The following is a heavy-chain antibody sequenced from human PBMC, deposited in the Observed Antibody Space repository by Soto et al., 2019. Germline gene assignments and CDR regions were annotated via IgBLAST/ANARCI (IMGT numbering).Heavy chain of an antibody. D-gene: IGHD3-22*01. J-gene: IGHJ4*02. Sequence: GESLKISCKASGYVFANYWIAWVRQMPGKGLEWMGIIYPDDSNTKYDPTFQGQVTISADKSSNTAYLQWSSLKASDTAIYFCARGYLGYYDSSRYPRVFDFWGQGTLVTVSS. CDR1: GYVFANYW. CDR2: IYPDDSNT. CDR3: ARGYLGYYDSSRYPRVFDF. V-gene: IGHV5-51*01.